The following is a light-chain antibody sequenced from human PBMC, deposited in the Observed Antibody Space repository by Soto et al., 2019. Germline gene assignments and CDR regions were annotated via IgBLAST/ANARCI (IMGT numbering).Light chain of an antibody. CDR3: HQYQTSST. CDR1: QNINRW. CDR2: KAS. J-gene: IGKJ4*01. V-gene: IGKV1-5*03. Sequence: DVQMTQSPSTLSASVGDRVTITCRASQNINRWLAWYQQKPGKAPKLLVYKASTLDNGVPSRFRGSGSETEFTLTITSLQPDDYATYYCHQYQTSSTFGVGTKVDIK.